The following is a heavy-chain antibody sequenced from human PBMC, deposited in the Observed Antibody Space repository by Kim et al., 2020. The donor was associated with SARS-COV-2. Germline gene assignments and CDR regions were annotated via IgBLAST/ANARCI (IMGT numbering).Heavy chain of an antibody. V-gene: IGHV4-34*01. CDR3: ARVSSKGFDY. J-gene: IGHJ4*02. Sequence: STNYNPSLQSRVTISVDTSKNQFSLKLSSVTAADTAVYYCARVSSKGFDYWGQGTLVTVSS. CDR2: ST.